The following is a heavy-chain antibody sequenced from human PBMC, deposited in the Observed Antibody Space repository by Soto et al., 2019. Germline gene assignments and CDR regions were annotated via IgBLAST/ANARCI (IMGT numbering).Heavy chain of an antibody. D-gene: IGHD3-3*01. CDR1: GYTFTTFG. J-gene: IGHJ4*02. CDR3: AREGYYDFRSGYPLDY. CDR2: ISPYNGNT. V-gene: IGHV1-18*01. Sequence: QVQLVQSGAEVKKPGASVTVSCTASGYTFTTFGISWVRQAPGQGLEWMGWISPYNGNTNYAQKLQGRVTMTTDTSTRTADLELRSLRSDDTAVYYCAREGYYDFRSGYPLDYLGQGTLVTVSS.